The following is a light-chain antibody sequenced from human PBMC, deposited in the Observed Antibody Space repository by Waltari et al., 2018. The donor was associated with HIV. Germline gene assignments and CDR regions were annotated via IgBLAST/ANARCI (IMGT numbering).Light chain of an antibody. J-gene: IGKJ1*01. CDR1: QNIRAY. Sequence: DITLTQSPSFLSASVGDRVTITCRANQNIRAYLAWYQQKPGKDPTLLIYSASTVQRGVPSRFSGSGSGAEFTLTISSLQPEDFATYYCQQLDSYPRTFGHGTKVEI. CDR2: SAS. CDR3: QQLDSYPRT. V-gene: IGKV1-9*01.